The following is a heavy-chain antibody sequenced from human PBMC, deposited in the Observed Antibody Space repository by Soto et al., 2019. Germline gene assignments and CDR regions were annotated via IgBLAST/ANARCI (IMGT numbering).Heavy chain of an antibody. CDR1: GVYISSGGYS. CDR2: SYHSGST. CDR3: AAGGGLPRYY. V-gene: IGHV4-30-2*01. Sequence: QLQLQESGSGLVKPSQTLSLTCAVSGVYISSGGYSWSWIRQPPGKGLEWIGYSYHSGSTYYNPSLKSRVTISVDRSKNQFSLKLSSVTAADTAVYYCAAGGGLPRYYWGQGTLVTVSS. D-gene: IGHD3-16*01. J-gene: IGHJ4*02.